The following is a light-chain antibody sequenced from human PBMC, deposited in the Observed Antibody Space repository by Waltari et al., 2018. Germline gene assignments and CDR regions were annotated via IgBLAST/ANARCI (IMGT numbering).Light chain of an antibody. CDR3: QSFDNMLSGGVV. CDR1: TSNIGAGHD. V-gene: IGLV1-40*01. Sequence: QSVLTPPPSVSGIPGQRVTISCSGSTSNIGAGHDVHWYQHLQGTAPKLLISVNSSRPSGVPDRCYGSSSGTSASRASTGLQADDEADYFCQSFDNMLSGGVVFGGGTKLAVL. CDR2: VNS. J-gene: IGLJ2*01.